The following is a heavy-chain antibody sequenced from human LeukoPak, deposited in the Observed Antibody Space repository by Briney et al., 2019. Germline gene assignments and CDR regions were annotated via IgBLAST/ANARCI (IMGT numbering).Heavy chain of an antibody. CDR1: GGSISSYY. J-gene: IGHJ6*02. Sequence: SETLSLTCTVSGGSISSYYRSWIRQPPGKGLEWIGYIYYSGRTNYNPSLKSRVTISVDTSKNQFSLKLSSVTAADTAVYYCARMTTVTTDYYYYGMDVWGQGTTVTVSS. V-gene: IGHV4-59*08. CDR2: IYYSGRT. CDR3: ARMTTVTTDYYYYGMDV. D-gene: IGHD4-17*01.